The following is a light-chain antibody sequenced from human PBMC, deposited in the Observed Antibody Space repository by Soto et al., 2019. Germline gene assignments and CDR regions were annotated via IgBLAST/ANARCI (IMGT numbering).Light chain of an antibody. V-gene: IGKV3-20*01. CDR2: GAS. J-gene: IGKJ5*01. CDR1: EAVRSNY. CDR3: RQYTGPQTP. Sequence: IVLTQSPGTLSLSPGARATLSCRASEAVRSNYLAWCQQRPGQAPRLLIYGASTRAAGIPDRVSGSGSGTDFTLTITRLEPDVAAVYFCRQYTGPQTPVGQGTRPENK.